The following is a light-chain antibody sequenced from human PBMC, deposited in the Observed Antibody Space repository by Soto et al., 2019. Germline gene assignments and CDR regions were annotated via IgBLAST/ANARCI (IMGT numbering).Light chain of an antibody. J-gene: IGKJ4*01. CDR1: QSVSTN. V-gene: IGKV3-15*01. Sequence: EILMTQSPASLSVSPGENATLSCRASQSVSTNLVWYQQKLGQSPRLLIYDASTRPTGIPARFGSMGSGTQFTLTITSLQSEDSAVYYCQQYHKWPPLTFGGGTKVEI. CDR2: DAS. CDR3: QQYHKWPPLT.